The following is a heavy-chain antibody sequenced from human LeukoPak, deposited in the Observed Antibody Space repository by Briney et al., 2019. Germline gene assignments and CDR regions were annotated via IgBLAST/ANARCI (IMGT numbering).Heavy chain of an antibody. CDR3: ARFPAAAGIAYYYYGMDV. CDR2: INHSGST. Sequence: SETLSLTCTVSGDSISPYYWSWIRQPPGKGLEWIGEINHSGSTNYNPSLKSRVTISVDTSKNQFSLKLSSVTAADTAVYYCARFPAAAGIAYYYYGMDVWGQGTTVTVSS. J-gene: IGHJ6*02. V-gene: IGHV4-34*01. CDR1: GDSISPYY. D-gene: IGHD6-13*01.